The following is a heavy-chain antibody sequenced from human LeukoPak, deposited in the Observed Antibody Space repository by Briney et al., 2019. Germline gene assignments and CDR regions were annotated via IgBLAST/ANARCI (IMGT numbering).Heavy chain of an antibody. CDR3: AKVSLRYYYYGMDV. V-gene: IGHV3-23*01. CDR1: GFTFSSYA. J-gene: IGHJ6*02. CDR2: ISGSGGST. Sequence: GGSLRLSCAASGFTFSSYAMSWVRQAPGKGLEWVSAISGSGGSTYYADSVKGRFSISRDNSKNTLYLQMNSLRAEDTALYYCAKVSLRYYYYGMDVWGQGTTVTVSS.